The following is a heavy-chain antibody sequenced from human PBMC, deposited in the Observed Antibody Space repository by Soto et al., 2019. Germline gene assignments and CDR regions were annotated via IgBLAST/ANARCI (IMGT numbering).Heavy chain of an antibody. CDR1: GYTFTSYA. J-gene: IGHJ5*02. CDR3: ARGEGQQLAPTLDWFDP. CDR2: INAGNGNT. D-gene: IGHD6-13*01. V-gene: IGHV1-3*01. Sequence: GASVKVSCKASGYTFTSYAMHCVRQAPGQRLEWMGWINAGNGNTKYSQKFQGRVTITRDTSASTAYMELSSLRSEDTAVYYCARGEGQQLAPTLDWFDPWGQGTLVTVSS.